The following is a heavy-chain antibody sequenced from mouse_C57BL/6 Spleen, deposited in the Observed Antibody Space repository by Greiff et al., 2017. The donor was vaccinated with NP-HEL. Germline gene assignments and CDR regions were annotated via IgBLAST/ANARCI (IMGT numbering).Heavy chain of an antibody. CDR2: IYPGDGDT. CDR1: GYAFSSSW. V-gene: IGHV1-82*01. Sequence: QVQLKESGPELVKPGASVKISCKASGYAFSSSWMNWVKQRPGQGLEWIGRIYPGDGDTNYNGKFKGKATLTADKSSSTAYMQLSSLTSEDSAVYFCAREGYFDVWGTGTTVTVSS. J-gene: IGHJ1*03. CDR3: AREGYFDV.